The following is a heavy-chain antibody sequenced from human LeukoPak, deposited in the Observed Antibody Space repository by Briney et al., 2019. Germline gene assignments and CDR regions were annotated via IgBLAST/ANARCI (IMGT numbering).Heavy chain of an antibody. Sequence: GESLKISCKGSGYSFTSYWIGWVRQMPGKGLEWMGIIYPGDSDTRYSPSFQGQVTISADKSISTAYLQWSSLKASDTAMYYCARLAHGFSPYYYYYMDVWGKGTTVTVS. CDR3: ARLAHGFSPYYYYYMDV. D-gene: IGHD3-10*01. CDR1: GYSFTSYW. J-gene: IGHJ6*03. V-gene: IGHV5-51*01. CDR2: IYPGDSDT.